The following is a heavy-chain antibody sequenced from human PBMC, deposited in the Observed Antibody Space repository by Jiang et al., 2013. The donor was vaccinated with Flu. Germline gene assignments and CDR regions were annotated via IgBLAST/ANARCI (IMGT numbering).Heavy chain of an antibody. J-gene: IGHJ5*02. CDR3: ARDLAPT. Sequence: QSGAEVKKPGASVKVSCKASGYTFTQYYIHWVRQAPGQGPEWMGKINPSDGSANYSQRFLGRVTMTRDTSTSTVFLELSSLTSDDTAVFYCARDLAPTWGQGPWSASPQ. V-gene: IGHV1-46*01. CDR1: GYTFTQYY. CDR2: INPSDGSA.